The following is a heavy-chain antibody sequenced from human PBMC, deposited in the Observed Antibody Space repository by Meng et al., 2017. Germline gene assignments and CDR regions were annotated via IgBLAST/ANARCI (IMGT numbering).Heavy chain of an antibody. J-gene: IGHJ5*02. D-gene: IGHD6-19*01. V-gene: IGHV1-18*01. Sequence: VRLVQSGAEVKKPGASVKVSCKASGYTFTSYGISWVRQAPGQGLEWMGWISAYNGNTNYAQKLQGRVTMTTDTSTSTAYMELRSLRSDDTAVYYCARDESYIAVAGPNGFDPWGQGTLVTVSS. CDR3: ARDESYIAVAGPNGFDP. CDR1: GYTFTSYG. CDR2: ISAYNGNT.